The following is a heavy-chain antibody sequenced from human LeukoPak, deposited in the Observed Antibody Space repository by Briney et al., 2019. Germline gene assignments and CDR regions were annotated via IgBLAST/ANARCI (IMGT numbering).Heavy chain of an antibody. CDR1: GFTFSSYG. J-gene: IGHJ4*02. V-gene: IGHV3-30*02. CDR2: IRYDGSNK. D-gene: IGHD3-10*01. Sequence: GGSLRLSCAASGFTFSSYGMHWVRQAPGKGLEWVAFIRYDGSNKYYADSVKGRFTISRDNSKNTLYLEMNSLRAEDTAVYYCAKDIGSYYDYWGQGILVTVSS. CDR3: AKDIGSYYDY.